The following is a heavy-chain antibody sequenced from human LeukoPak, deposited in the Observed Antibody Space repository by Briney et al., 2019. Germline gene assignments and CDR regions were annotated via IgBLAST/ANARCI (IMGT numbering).Heavy chain of an antibody. CDR2: ITPIFGIA. V-gene: IGHV1-69*04. CDR1: GVTFSSYA. CDR3: AREGEVVPAASVFDWFDP. J-gene: IGHJ5*02. Sequence: ASVKVSCKASGVTFSSYAISGVRQAPEQGVEWMGRITPIFGIANYAQKFQGRVTITADKSTSTAYMELSSLRSEDTAVYYCAREGEVVPAASVFDWFDPWGQGTLVTVSS. D-gene: IGHD2-2*01.